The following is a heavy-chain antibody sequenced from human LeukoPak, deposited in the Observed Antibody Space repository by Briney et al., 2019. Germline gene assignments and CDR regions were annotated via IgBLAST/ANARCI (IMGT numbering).Heavy chain of an antibody. CDR3: ARRAGAYSHPYDY. J-gene: IGHJ4*02. D-gene: IGHD4/OR15-4a*01. CDR1: GFTFSNYE. V-gene: IGHV3-48*03. Sequence: GGSLRLSCAASGFTFSNYEMNWVRQAPGKGLEWVSYIVGSGSNKQYADSVRGRFTISRDNSKNTLYLQMNSLRAEDTAVYYCARRAGAYSHPYDYWGQGTLVTVSS. CDR2: IVGSGSNK.